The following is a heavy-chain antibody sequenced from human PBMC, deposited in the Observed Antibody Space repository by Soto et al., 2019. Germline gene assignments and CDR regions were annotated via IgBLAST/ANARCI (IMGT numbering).Heavy chain of an antibody. CDR2: ISWDGEK. Sequence: ITLKESGPTLVKPTQTLTLTCTFSGFSLNTRGVGVGWIRQPPGKALEWLALISWDGEKRYSPSLKSTLTIPKDTSENQVVLTMTNMDPVDTATYYCAHRRGDLLTGLYYFDYWGQGTLVTVSS. V-gene: IGHV2-5*02. D-gene: IGHD3-9*01. J-gene: IGHJ4*02. CDR1: GFSLNTRGVG. CDR3: AHRRGDLLTGLYYFDY.